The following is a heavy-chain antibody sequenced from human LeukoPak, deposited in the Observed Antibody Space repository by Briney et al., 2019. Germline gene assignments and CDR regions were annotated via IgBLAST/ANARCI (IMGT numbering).Heavy chain of an antibody. V-gene: IGHV4-59*01. CDR2: IYYSGST. J-gene: IGHJ4*02. CDR1: GGSTSSYY. CDR3: ARGYSYGFDY. D-gene: IGHD5-18*01. Sequence: SETLSLTCTVSGGSTSSYYWSWIRQPPGKGLEWIGYIYYSGSTNYNPSLKSRVTISVDTSKNQFSLKLSSVTAADTAVYYCARGYSYGFDYWGQGTLVTVSS.